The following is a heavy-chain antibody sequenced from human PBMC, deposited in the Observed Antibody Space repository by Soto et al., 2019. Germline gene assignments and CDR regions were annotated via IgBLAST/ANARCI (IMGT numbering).Heavy chain of an antibody. V-gene: IGHV3-33*01. CDR2: IWYDGSNK. D-gene: IGHD2-8*01. Sequence: GGSLRLSCAASGFTFSSYGMHWVRQAPGKGLEWVAVIWYDGSNKYYADSVKGRFTISRDNSKNTLYLQMNSLRAEDTAVYYCARALDIVLNQDYFDYWGQGTLVTVSS. CDR3: ARALDIVLNQDYFDY. CDR1: GFTFSSYG. J-gene: IGHJ4*02.